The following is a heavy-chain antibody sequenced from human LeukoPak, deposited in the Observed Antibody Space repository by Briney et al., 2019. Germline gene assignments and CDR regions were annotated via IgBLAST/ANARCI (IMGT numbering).Heavy chain of an antibody. CDR2: CILGSTYI. V-gene: IGHV3-21*01. CDR1: GFTFRSYS. Sequence: GGSLRLSCAASGFTFRSYSMNWVRQAPGKGLNGVSPCILGSTYIYYADSVKGRFTISRDNAENSLYLQMNSLRVEDTAVYYCARAPTVLVGYCSSSSCQADYWGQGTLVTVSS. CDR3: ARAPTVLVGYCSSSSCQADY. J-gene: IGHJ4*02. D-gene: IGHD2-2*01.